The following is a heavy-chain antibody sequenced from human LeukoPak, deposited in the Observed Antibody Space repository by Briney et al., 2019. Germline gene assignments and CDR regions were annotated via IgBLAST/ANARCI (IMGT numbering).Heavy chain of an antibody. V-gene: IGHV3-23*01. Sequence: GGSLRLSCAASGFTFSSYAMSWVRQAPGKGLEWASAISDSSGYTKYAESVKGRFTISRDNSENTLYLQMNSLRAEDTAVYYCAKAFKESLVGAFFDYWGQGTLVTVFS. J-gene: IGHJ4*02. CDR2: ISDSSGYT. CDR3: AKAFKESLVGAFFDY. CDR1: GFTFSSYA. D-gene: IGHD1-26*01.